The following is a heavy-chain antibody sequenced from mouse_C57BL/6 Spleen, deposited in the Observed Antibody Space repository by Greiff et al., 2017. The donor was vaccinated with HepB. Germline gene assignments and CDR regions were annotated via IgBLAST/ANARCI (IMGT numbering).Heavy chain of an antibody. Sequence: VQLQQSGTVLARPGASVKMSCKTSGYTFTSYWMHWVKQRPGQGLEWIGAIYPGNSDTSYNQKFKGKAKLTAVTSASTAYMELSSLTNEDSAVYYCTRDYYGNSRSFDYWCQGTTLTVSS. J-gene: IGHJ2*01. V-gene: IGHV1-5*01. D-gene: IGHD2-1*01. CDR3: TRDYYGNSRSFDY. CDR1: GYTFTSYW. CDR2: IYPGNSDT.